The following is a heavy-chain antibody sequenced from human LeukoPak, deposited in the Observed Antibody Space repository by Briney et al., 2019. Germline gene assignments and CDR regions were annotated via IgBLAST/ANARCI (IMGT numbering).Heavy chain of an antibody. D-gene: IGHD3-3*01. CDR3: AKDVLEWLLSHLDY. CDR1: GFTFSDYY. CDR2: ISSSGSTI. J-gene: IGHJ4*02. V-gene: IGHV3-11*01. Sequence: GGSLRLSCAASGFTFSDYYMSWIRQAPGKGLEWVSYISSSGSTIFYADSVKGRFAISRDNAENSLYLQMNSLGAEDTAVYYCAKDVLEWLLSHLDYWGQGTLVTVSS.